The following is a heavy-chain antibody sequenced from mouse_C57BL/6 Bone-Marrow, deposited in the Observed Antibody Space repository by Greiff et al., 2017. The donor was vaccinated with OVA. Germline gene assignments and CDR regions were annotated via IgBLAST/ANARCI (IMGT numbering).Heavy chain of an antibody. Sequence: QVQLKESGAELVKPGASAKLSCKASGYTFTEYTIHWVKQRSGQGLEWIGWFYPGSGSIKYNEKFKDKATLTADKSSSTVYMELSRLTSEDSAVYFCARHEESPYYAMDYWGQGTSVTVSS. V-gene: IGHV1-62-2*01. CDR2: FYPGSGSI. CDR3: ARHEESPYYAMDY. J-gene: IGHJ4*01. CDR1: GYTFTEYT.